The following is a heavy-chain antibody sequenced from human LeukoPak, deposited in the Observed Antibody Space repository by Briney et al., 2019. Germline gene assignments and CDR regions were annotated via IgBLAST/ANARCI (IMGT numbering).Heavy chain of an antibody. CDR2: IYTSGST. J-gene: IGHJ4*02. CDR3: ARDRRGPTSPDY. V-gene: IGHV4-4*07. Sequence: PSETLSLTCTVSGGSLSTYYWSWIRQPAGKGLEWIGRIYTSGSTNYNPSLKSRVTISVDTSKNQFSLKLSSVTAADTAVYYCARDRRGPTSPDYWGQGTLVTVSS. D-gene: IGHD3-10*01. CDR1: GGSLSTYY.